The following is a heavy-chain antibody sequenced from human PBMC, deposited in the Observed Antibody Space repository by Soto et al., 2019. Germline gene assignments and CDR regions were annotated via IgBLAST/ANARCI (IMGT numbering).Heavy chain of an antibody. Sequence: GESLKISCKGSGYSFTSYWINWVRQMPGKGLEWMGIIYPGDSDTRYSPSFQGQVTISADKSIITAYLQWSSLKASDTAMYYCSRFSHSSPFGFAYYGMDVWGQGTTVTVSS. V-gene: IGHV5-51*01. D-gene: IGHD6-13*01. J-gene: IGHJ6*02. CDR1: GYSFTSYW. CDR2: IYPGDSDT. CDR3: SRFSHSSPFGFAYYGMDV.